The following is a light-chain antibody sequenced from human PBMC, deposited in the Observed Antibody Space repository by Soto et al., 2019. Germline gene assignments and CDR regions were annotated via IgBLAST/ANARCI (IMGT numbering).Light chain of an antibody. J-gene: IGKJ4*01. CDR2: DGF. Sequence: VLTQSPATLSLSLGESATLSCRASQSIGTSLAWYQHRPGQPPRLLIYDGFNRATGIPARFSGGGSGTDSTLTISSLEPEDFAVYYCKQRASWPPFTFGGGTKVDIK. CDR3: KQRASWPPFT. CDR1: QSIGTS. V-gene: IGKV3-11*01.